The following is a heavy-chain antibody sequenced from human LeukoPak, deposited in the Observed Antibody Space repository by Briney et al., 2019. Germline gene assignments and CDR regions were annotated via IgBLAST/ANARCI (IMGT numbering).Heavy chain of an antibody. D-gene: IGHD4-17*01. CDR3: ASLPDDYGDCLGAFDI. CDR1: GHTFSSYW. CDR2: IKQDGSEK. Sequence: GGALRLSCAASGHTFSSYWASCVPQAPGKGLEWVANIKQDGSEKYYVDSVKGRFTISRDNAKNSLYLQMNSLRAEDTAVYYCASLPDDYGDCLGAFDIWGQGTMVTVSS. J-gene: IGHJ3*02. V-gene: IGHV3-7*01.